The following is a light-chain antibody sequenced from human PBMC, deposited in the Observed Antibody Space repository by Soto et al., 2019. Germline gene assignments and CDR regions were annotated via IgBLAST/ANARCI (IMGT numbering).Light chain of an antibody. J-gene: IGKJ5*01. V-gene: IGKV1-9*01. CDR2: TAS. Sequence: DIQLTQSPSFLSTSVGDRVTLTCRASEGISTGLAWYQHKPGKAPKLLIHTASTLQSGGPSRFSVSGPGTEFTLRISSLQPKDVATYDCEERRDYPITFGQRTRLEIK. CDR1: EGISTG. CDR3: EERRDYPIT.